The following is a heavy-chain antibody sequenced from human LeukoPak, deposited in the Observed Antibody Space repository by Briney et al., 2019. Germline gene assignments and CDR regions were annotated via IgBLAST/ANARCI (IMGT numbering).Heavy chain of an antibody. CDR2: IYYSGST. Sequence: SETLSLTCTVSGGSISSGGYYWSWIRQHPGKGLEWIGYIYYSGSTYYNPSLKSRVTISVDTSKNQFSLKLSSVTAADTAVYYCARGIASPGEFGVGAYDAFDIWGQGTMVTVSS. CDR1: GGSISSGGYY. CDR3: ARGIASPGEFGVGAYDAFDI. D-gene: IGHD3-10*01. J-gene: IGHJ3*02. V-gene: IGHV4-31*03.